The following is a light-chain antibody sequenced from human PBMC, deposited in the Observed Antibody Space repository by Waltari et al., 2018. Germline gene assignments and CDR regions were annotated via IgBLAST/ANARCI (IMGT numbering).Light chain of an antibody. CDR2: DAS. CDR3: QKHNTDPLT. J-gene: IGKJ3*01. CDR1: QGISNS. V-gene: IGKV1-27*01. Sequence: DIQMTQSPSSLSASVGDRVTTTCRASQGISNSLAWYQQKPGEVPKLLIYDASTLQSGVPSRFSGSGSGTDFTLTISSLQPEDFATYYCQKHNTDPLTFGPGTKVDIK.